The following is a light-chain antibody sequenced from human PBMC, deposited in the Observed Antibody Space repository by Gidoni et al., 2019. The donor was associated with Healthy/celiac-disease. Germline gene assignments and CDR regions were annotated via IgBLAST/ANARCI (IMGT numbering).Light chain of an antibody. J-gene: IGKJ4*01. Sequence: DIQMTQSPSSLSASVGDRVTITCRASQSMNSYLNCYQQKPGKAPKLLIYAASSLQSGVPSRFSGSGSGTDFTLTISSLQPEDFATYYCQQRYSTPPLTFGGGTQVEIK. V-gene: IGKV1-39*01. CDR2: AAS. CDR1: QSMNSY. CDR3: QQRYSTPPLT.